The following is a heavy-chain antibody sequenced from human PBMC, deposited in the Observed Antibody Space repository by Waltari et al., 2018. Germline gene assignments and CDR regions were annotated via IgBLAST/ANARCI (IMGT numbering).Heavy chain of an antibody. CDR3: ARPGRVGGGSLMGLDY. D-gene: IGHD2-15*01. V-gene: IGHV4-39*01. Sequence: QLQLQESGPGLVKASETLSLTCSVSGCSISSTTYYWGWIRQPPGKGLEWIGSFSYNGNTYYNPSLKSRITISVDTSKNQFSLQLRSVTAADTAMYYCARPGRVGGGSLMGLDYWGQGTLVTVSS. CDR1: GCSISSTTYY. J-gene: IGHJ4*02. CDR2: FSYNGNT.